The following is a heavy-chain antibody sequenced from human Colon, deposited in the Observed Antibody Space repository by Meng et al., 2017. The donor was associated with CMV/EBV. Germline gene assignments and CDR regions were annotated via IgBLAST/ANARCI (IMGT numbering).Heavy chain of an antibody. V-gene: IGHV4-61*01. CDR2: IFYTGST. Sequence: SETLSLTCTVSGGSVSSNTHYWSWIRQPPGKGLEWIGYIFYTGSTKYNPSLKSRVTISLDTSKNQLSLRVTSVTAADTAVYYCARHIFRGVAPDYWGQGTLVTSPQ. J-gene: IGHJ4*02. CDR3: ARHIFRGVAPDY. CDR1: GGSVSSNTHY. D-gene: IGHD3-9*01.